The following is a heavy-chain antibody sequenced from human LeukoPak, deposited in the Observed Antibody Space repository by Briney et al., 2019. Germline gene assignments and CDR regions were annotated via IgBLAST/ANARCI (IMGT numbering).Heavy chain of an antibody. CDR2: VGTDGSST. V-gene: IGHV3-74*01. CDR1: GFTFSNYW. J-gene: IGHJ4*02. Sequence: PGGSLRLSCAASGFTFSNYWMDWVRQVPGKGPVWVSRVGTDGSSTAYADYVKGRFTISRDNAKNTLYLQMNSLRAEDTAVYYCAKDRGSTWYMFDYWGQGTLVTVSS. CDR3: AKDRGSTWYMFDY. D-gene: IGHD6-13*01.